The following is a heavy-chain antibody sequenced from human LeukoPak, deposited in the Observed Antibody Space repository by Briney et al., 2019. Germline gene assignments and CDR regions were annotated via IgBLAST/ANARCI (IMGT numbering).Heavy chain of an antibody. CDR1: GYTFTGYY. J-gene: IGHJ4*02. Sequence: ASVKVSCKASGYTFTGYYMHSLRQAPGQGLEWMGRINPNSGGTNYAQKFQGRVTMTRDTSISTAYMELSRLRSDDTAVYYCARMSSSTEFDYWGQGTLVTVSS. CDR2: INPNSGGT. V-gene: IGHV1-2*06. D-gene: IGHD6-6*01. CDR3: ARMSSSTEFDY.